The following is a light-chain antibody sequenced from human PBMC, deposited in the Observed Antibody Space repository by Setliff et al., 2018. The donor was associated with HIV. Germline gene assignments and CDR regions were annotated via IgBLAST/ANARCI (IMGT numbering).Light chain of an antibody. CDR3: SSYTTSSTLYV. Sequence: QSALAQPASVSGSPGQSITISCTGISSDVGGYYSVSWYQQHPGKAPKLMIYDVINRPSGVSNRFSGSRSGNTASLTISGLQVEDEADYYCSSYTTSSTLYVFGPGTKAHRP. J-gene: IGLJ1*01. V-gene: IGLV2-14*03. CDR1: SSDVGGYYS. CDR2: DVI.